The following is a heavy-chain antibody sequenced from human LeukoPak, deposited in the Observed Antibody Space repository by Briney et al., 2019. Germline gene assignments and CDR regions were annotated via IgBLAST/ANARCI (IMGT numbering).Heavy chain of an antibody. Sequence: GGSLRLSCAASGFTFVSYNMNWVRQAPGKGLEWVAYISSSSSLIYYAGSVKGRFAVSRDSAKRSLYLQMNSLRAEDTAVYYCARDGNRDGDMDVWGKGTTVTVSS. CDR3: ARDGNRDGDMDV. D-gene: IGHD1-1*01. J-gene: IGHJ6*03. CDR2: ISSSSSLI. V-gene: IGHV3-48*01. CDR1: GFTFVSYN.